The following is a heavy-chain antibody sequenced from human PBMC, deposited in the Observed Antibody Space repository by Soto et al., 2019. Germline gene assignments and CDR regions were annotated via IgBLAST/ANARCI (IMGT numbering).Heavy chain of an antibody. CDR2: ISGSGGGI. V-gene: IGHV3-23*01. CDR3: AKRNLVVRPPFGY. CDR1: GFTFSSYA. Sequence: EVQLLESGGGLVQPGGSLRLSCAASGFTFSSYAMSWVRQAPGKGLEWVSTISGSGGGIYYADSVKGRFTISRDNSKNTLDLQMNSLRAEDTAVYYCAKRNLVVRPPFGYWGQGTLVTVSS. J-gene: IGHJ4*02. D-gene: IGHD2-15*01.